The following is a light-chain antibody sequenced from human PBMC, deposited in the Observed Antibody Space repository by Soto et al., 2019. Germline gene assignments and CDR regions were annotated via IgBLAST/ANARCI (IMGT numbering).Light chain of an antibody. CDR2: GAS. Sequence: EIVLSQSPGTLSLSPGEGATLSCRASQSVSSNFLAWYQRKPGQAPRLLMYGASRRATGIPDRFSGSGSGTDFTLTISRLEPEDFAVYYCQQYGSSPLTFGGGTKVEIK. V-gene: IGKV3-20*01. CDR1: QSVSSNF. CDR3: QQYGSSPLT. J-gene: IGKJ4*01.